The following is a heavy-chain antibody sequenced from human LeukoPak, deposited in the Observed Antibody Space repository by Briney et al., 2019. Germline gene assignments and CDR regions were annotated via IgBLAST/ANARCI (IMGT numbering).Heavy chain of an antibody. CDR3: AKFDYDSASFDY. Sequence: PSETLSLTCTVSGGSISSYYWSWIRQPPGKGREWIGYLYYSGRTYHNPSLNSGGTISVDTSKNQFSLKLSSVTAADTAVYYCAKFDYDSASFDYWGQGTLVTVSS. V-gene: IGHV4-59*01. CDR2: LYYSGRT. CDR1: GGSISSYY. D-gene: IGHD3-22*01. J-gene: IGHJ4*02.